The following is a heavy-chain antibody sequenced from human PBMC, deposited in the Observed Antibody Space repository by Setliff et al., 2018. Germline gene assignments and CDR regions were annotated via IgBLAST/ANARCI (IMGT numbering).Heavy chain of an antibody. D-gene: IGHD5-12*01. CDR2: IYHSGST. Sequence: PSETLSLTCAVSDGSISSNKWWSWVRQPPGKGLEWIGEIYHSGSTNYNPSLKSRVTISVDTSKNQFSLKLSSVTAADTAVYYCARGGTFRYFDFWGQGAPVTVSS. V-gene: IGHV4-4*02. CDR1: DGSISSNKW. J-gene: IGHJ4*02. CDR3: ARGGTFRYFDF.